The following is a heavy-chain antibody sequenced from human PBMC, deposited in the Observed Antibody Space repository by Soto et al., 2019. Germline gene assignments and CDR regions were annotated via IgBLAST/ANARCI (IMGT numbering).Heavy chain of an antibody. CDR3: ARTPCVDSRGRSVGWFDP. D-gene: IGHD3-16*01. CDR2: ISAYNGNT. CDR1: GYTFTSYG. V-gene: IGHV1-18*01. Sequence: ASVKVSCKASGYTFTSYGISWVRQAPGQGLEWMGWISAYNGNTNYAQKLQGRVTMTTDTSTSTAYMELRSLRSDDTAVYYCARTPCVDSRGRSVGWFDPWGQGALVTVSS. J-gene: IGHJ5*02.